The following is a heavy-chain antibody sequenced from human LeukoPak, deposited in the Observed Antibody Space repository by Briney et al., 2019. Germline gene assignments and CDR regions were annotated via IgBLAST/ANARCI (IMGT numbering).Heavy chain of an antibody. V-gene: IGHV3-23*01. CDR1: GFTFSSYS. CDR2: ISDDGEAT. J-gene: IGHJ1*01. Sequence: GGSLRLSCAASGFTFSSYSMNWVRQAPGKGLEWVSAISDDGEATYYADSVKGRFTISRDSPKNTLYLQMHSLRADDTAVYYCAQDRSGGTYFLGYFNHWGQGVLVTVSS. CDR3: AQDRSGGTYFLGYFNH. D-gene: IGHD1-26*01.